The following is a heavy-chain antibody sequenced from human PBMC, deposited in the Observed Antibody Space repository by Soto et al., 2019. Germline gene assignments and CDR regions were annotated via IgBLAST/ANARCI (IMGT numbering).Heavy chain of an antibody. CDR3: TTDFPTFYLDSSGYYLSRAP. Sequence: PGGSLRLSCVASGFIFSNAWMNWVRQAPGKGLDWVGRIKSKTDGGTTDYAAPVKGGFTISRDDSKNTLFLQLNSLKTEDTGVYYCTTDFPTFYLDSSGYYLSRAPWGPGTLVTVSS. J-gene: IGHJ5*02. D-gene: IGHD3-22*01. CDR1: GFIFSNAW. V-gene: IGHV3-15*07. CDR2: IKSKTDGGTT.